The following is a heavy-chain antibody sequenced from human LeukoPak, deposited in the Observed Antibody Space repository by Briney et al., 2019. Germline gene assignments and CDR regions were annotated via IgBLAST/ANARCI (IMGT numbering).Heavy chain of an antibody. CDR1: GGSFSGYY. CDR3: ARGRVYYYYYYMDV. V-gene: IGHV4-34*01. CDR2: INHSGTT. Sequence: SETLSLTCAVYGGSFSGYYWSWIRQPPGKGLEWIGEINHSGTTNYNPSLKSRVTISVDTSKNQFSLKLSSVTAADTAVYYCARGRVYYYYYYMDVWGKGTTVTVSS. J-gene: IGHJ6*03.